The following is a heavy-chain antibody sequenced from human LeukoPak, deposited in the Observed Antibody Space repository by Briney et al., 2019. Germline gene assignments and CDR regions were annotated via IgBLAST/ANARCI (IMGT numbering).Heavy chain of an antibody. D-gene: IGHD6-19*01. CDR3: ARHMYTSPPGY. V-gene: IGHV4-39*01. J-gene: IGHJ4*02. Sequence: NTSETLSLTCTVSGGSISSTSYYWGWIRQPPGKGLEWIGSIYYSGDSYSNPSLKSRVTTSIDTSKNQFSLKLTSVTAADTAVYYCARHMYTSPPGYWGQGTLVTVSS. CDR1: GGSISSTSYY. CDR2: IYYSGDS.